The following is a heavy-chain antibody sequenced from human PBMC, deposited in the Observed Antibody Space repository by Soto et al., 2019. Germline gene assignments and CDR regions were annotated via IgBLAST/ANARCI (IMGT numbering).Heavy chain of an antibody. CDR2: ISGSGGST. D-gene: IGHD1-26*01. V-gene: IGHV3-23*01. Sequence: EVQLLESGGGLVQPGGSLRLSCAASGFTFSSYAMSWVRQAPEKGLEWVSAISGSGGSTYYADSVKGRFTISRDNSKNTLYLQMNSLRAEDTAVYYCAKANTGSYYPYYYYGMDVWGQGTTVTVSS. CDR1: GFTFSSYA. J-gene: IGHJ6*02. CDR3: AKANTGSYYPYYYYGMDV.